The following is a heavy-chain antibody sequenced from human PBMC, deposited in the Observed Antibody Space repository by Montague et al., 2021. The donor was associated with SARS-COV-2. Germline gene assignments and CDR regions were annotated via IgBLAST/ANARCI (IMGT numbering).Heavy chain of an antibody. D-gene: IGHD3-16*01. CDR2: IYYSGST. CDR1: GGSISSYY. Sequence: SETLSLTCTVSGGSISSYYWSWIRQPPGKGLEWIGYIYYSGSTNHNPSLKSRVTISVDTSKNQFSLKLSSVTAADTAVYYCARDLVERSRWGTYYYYGMDVWGQGTTVTVSS. J-gene: IGHJ6*02. CDR3: ARDLVERSRWGTYYYYGMDV. V-gene: IGHV4-59*01.